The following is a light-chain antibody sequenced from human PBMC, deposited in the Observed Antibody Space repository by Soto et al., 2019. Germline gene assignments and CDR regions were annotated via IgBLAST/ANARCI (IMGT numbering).Light chain of an antibody. CDR3: QQYNSYSYT. CDR2: TAS. J-gene: IGKJ2*01. CDR1: QSIDTY. V-gene: IGKV1-16*01. Sequence: DIQMTQSPSSLSASVGDRVTITCRASQSIDTYLNWYQQQPGKAPKLLIYTASSLHSGVPSRFSGSGSGTEFALTISSLQPDDFATYYSQQYNSYSYTFGQGTKVDIK.